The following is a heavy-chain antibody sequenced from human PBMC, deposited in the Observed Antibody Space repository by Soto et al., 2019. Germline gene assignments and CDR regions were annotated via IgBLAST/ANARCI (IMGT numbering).Heavy chain of an antibody. V-gene: IGHV3-23*01. J-gene: IGHJ6*02. D-gene: IGHD1-26*01. CDR3: AKVGPSYYYGMDV. CDR2: ISGSGRTI. CDR1: GLDFSSEV. Sequence: PGGSLRLSCAASGLDFSSEVMCWVRQAPGKGLEWVSSISGSGRTIYHADSMRGRFAISRDNSKNSLYLQPNNLRVDDTAVYYCAKVGPSYYYGMDVWGQGTTVTVSS.